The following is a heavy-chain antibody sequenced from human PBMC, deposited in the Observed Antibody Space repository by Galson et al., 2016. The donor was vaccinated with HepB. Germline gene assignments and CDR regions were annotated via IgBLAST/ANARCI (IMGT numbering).Heavy chain of an antibody. Sequence: PALVTPTQTLTLTCHFSGFSLITAGVGVGWIRQPPGKALEFLAYVDWVDDKSYSTSLESRLTISKDTSKNQVALTLTNVDSVDTATYFCAHRRNGSSWFQAAFDVWGHGTRVTVSS. CDR1: GFSLITAGVG. D-gene: IGHD2-2*01. J-gene: IGHJ3*01. V-gene: IGHV2-5*02. CDR3: AHRRNGSSWFQAAFDV. CDR2: VDWVDDK.